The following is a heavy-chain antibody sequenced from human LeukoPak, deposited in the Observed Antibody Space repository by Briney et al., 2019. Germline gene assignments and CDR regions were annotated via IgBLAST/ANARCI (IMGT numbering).Heavy chain of an antibody. D-gene: IGHD3-10*01. Sequence: GSSLRLSCAASGFTFSSHAIHWVRQAPGKGLEWVSIISYDGSNKYYADSVKGRFTISRDNSKNTLYLQINSLSTEDTAVYYCARGGSGSYYYCFYYMDVWGKGTTVTVSS. CDR3: ARGGSGSYYYCFYYMDV. J-gene: IGHJ6*03. CDR1: GFTFSSHA. CDR2: ISYDGSNK. V-gene: IGHV3-30*01.